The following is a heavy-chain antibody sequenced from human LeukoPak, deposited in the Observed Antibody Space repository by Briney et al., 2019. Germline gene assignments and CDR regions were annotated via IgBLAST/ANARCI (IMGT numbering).Heavy chain of an antibody. D-gene: IGHD3-9*01. Sequence: SETLSLTCAVYGGSFSGYYWSWIRQPPGKGLEWIGEINHSGSTNYNPSLKSRVTISVDTSKNQFSLKLSSVTAADTAVYYCARHKCLRYFDWLLMGRVRAPGWFDPWGQGTLVTVSS. V-gene: IGHV4-34*01. J-gene: IGHJ5*02. CDR3: ARHKCLRYFDWLLMGRVRAPGWFDP. CDR1: GGSFSGYY. CDR2: INHSGST.